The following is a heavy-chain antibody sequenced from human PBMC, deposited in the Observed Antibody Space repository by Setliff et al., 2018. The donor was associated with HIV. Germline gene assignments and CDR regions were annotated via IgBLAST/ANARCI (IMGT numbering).Heavy chain of an antibody. CDR3: ARHLYYYDNNGYLQPYYYMDV. Sequence: SETLSLTCTVSGGSISSYYWSWIRQPPGKGLEWIGYIYHSGSTSSNPSLKSRVTISVVTSKNQFSLKLRSVTAADTAVYYCARHLYYYDNNGYLQPYYYMDVWGKGTTVTVSS. V-gene: IGHV4-59*08. D-gene: IGHD3-22*01. J-gene: IGHJ6*03. CDR1: GGSISSYY. CDR2: IYHSGST.